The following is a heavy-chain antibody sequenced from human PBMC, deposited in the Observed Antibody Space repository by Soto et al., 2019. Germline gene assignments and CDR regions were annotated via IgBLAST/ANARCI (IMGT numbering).Heavy chain of an antibody. V-gene: IGHV2-5*02. CDR2: IYWDDDK. J-gene: IGHJ4*02. CDR1: GFSLSTTGVA. Sequence: QITLKESGPTLVRPTQTLTLTCTFSGFSLSTTGVAVAWIRQPPGEALEWLALIYWDDDKRYNSSLKSRLTIPKDPSRAQVALAMTNMDPLGRATFFCPHSQRAPRAFGAPGILVTLSS. CDR3: PHSQRAPRAF.